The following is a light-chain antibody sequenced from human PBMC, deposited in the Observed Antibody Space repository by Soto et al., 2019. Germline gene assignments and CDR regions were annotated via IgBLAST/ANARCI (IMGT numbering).Light chain of an antibody. J-gene: IGKJ3*01. V-gene: IGKV1-27*01. CDR3: QKYNSLPFT. CDR1: QAISNY. CDR2: GPS. Sequence: DIQMTQSPSSLSASVGDTVTITCRASQAISNYLAWFQQKPGEAPKLLIYGPSTLESGVPSRFSGGKSGTDFTLTISGLQPEDVAIYYCQKYNSLPFTFGPGTKVEIQ.